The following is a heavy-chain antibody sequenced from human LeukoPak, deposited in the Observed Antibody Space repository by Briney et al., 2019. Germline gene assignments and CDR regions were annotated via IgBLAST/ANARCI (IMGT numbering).Heavy chain of an antibody. Sequence: PSETLSLTCAVSGYSISSGYYWGWIRQPPGKGLEWIGSIYHSGSTYYNPSLKSRVTISVDTSKNQFSLKLSSVTAADTAVYYCARQGLYYYDSSGPDALDIWGQGTMVTVSS. J-gene: IGHJ3*02. CDR3: ARQGLYYYDSSGPDALDI. CDR2: IYHSGST. CDR1: GYSISSGYY. V-gene: IGHV4-38-2*01. D-gene: IGHD3-22*01.